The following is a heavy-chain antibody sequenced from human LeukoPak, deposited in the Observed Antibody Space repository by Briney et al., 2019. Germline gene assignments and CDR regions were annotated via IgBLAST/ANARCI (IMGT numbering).Heavy chain of an antibody. CDR2: IRSKANSYAT. V-gene: IGHV3-73*01. D-gene: IGHD4/OR15-4a*01. CDR1: GFTFSGSA. Sequence: PGGSLRLSCAASGFTFSGSAMHWVRQASGKGLEWVGRIRSKANSYATAYAASVKGRFTISRDNAKNSLYLQMNSLRAEDTAVYYCARGVLTMDGDYWGQGTLVTVSS. CDR3: ARGVLTMDGDY. J-gene: IGHJ4*02.